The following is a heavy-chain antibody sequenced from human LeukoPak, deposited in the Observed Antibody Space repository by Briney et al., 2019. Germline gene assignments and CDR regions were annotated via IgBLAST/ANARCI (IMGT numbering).Heavy chain of an antibody. CDR3: ARDLSFGVVATNDRAWGPPDDY. D-gene: IGHD5-12*01. J-gene: IGHJ4*02. CDR1: GGSISSSSYY. Sequence: SETLSLTCTVSGGSISSSSYYWGWIRQPPGKGLEWIGSVNYSGSTYYNPSLKSRVTISVDTSKNQFSLKLSSVTAADTAVYYCARDLSFGVVATNDRAWGPPDDYWGQGTLVTVSS. V-gene: IGHV4-39*07. CDR2: VNYSGST.